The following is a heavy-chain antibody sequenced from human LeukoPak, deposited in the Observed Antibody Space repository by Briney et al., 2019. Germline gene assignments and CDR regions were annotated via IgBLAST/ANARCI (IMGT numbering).Heavy chain of an antibody. V-gene: IGHV3-23*01. CDR3: AKDHFDGTTAWYYYGMDV. Sequence: PGGSLRLSCAASGFTFSSYAMSWVRQAPGKGLEWVSAISGSGGSTYYADSVKGRFTISRDNSKNTLYLQMNSQRAEDTAVYYCAKDHFDGTTAWYYYGMDVWGQGTTVTVSS. D-gene: IGHD1-1*01. J-gene: IGHJ6*02. CDR2: ISGSGGST. CDR1: GFTFSSYA.